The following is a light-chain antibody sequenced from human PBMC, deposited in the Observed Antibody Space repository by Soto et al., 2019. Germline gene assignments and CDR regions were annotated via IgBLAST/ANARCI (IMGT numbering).Light chain of an antibody. CDR2: DAS. J-gene: IGKJ3*01. Sequence: EIVLTQSPATLSLSPGERATLSCRASQSVSSYLAWYQQKPGQAPGLLIYDASNRATGIPARFSGSGSGTDFTLTISSLEPEDFAVYYCQQRSNWPPETFGPGTKVDIK. CDR1: QSVSSY. CDR3: QQRSNWPPET. V-gene: IGKV3-11*01.